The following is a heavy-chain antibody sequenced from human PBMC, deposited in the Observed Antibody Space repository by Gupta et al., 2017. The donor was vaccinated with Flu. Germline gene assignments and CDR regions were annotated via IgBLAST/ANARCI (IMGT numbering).Heavy chain of an antibody. J-gene: IGHJ6*02. CDR2: IDPTDSHP. CDR1: GFSITSYW. V-gene: IGHV5-10-1*01. Sequence: EVQLVQPGAEVKKPGESLRISCKVSGFSITSYWITWVRQMPGKGLEWMGRIDPTDSHPTYSPSFQGHVTISVDKTISTAYLQWSSLKTSDSGMYFCARQGPDGMDVWGQGTTVTVSS. CDR3: ARQGPDGMDV.